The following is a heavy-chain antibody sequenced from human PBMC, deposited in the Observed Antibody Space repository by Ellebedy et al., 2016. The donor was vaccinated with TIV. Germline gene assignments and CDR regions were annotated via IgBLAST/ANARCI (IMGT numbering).Heavy chain of an antibody. D-gene: IGHD2-2*01. CDR3: ARFRSGIVVVPAHYGMDV. J-gene: IGHJ6*02. V-gene: IGHV4-61*01. Sequence: SETLSLXXTVSGDSFSSDSSYWSWIRQSTGKGLEWIGYIYHTGDTYYNPSLKSRVTISVDTSKNQFSLKLSSVTAADTAVYYCARFRSGIVVVPAHYGMDVWGQGTTVTVSS. CDR2: IYHTGDT. CDR1: GDSFSSDSSY.